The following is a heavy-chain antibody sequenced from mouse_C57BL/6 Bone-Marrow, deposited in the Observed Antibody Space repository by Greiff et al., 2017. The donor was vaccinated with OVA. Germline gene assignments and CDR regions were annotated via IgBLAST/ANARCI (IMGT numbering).Heavy chain of an antibody. V-gene: IGHV1-42*01. J-gene: IGHJ1*03. D-gene: IGHD2-1*01. CDR2: INPSTGGT. CDR1: GYSFTGYY. CDR3: ARRGNYVYFDV. Sequence: VQLQQSGPELVKPGASVKISCKASGYSFTGYYMNWVKQSPEKSLEWIGEINPSTGGTTYNQKFKPKATLTVDKSSSTAYMQLKSLTSEDSAVYYCARRGNYVYFDVWGTGTTVTVSS.